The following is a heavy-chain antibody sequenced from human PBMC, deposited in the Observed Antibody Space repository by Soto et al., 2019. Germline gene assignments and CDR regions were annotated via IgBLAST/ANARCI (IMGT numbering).Heavy chain of an antibody. CDR2: IYSGGST. CDR1: GFTVSSNY. Sequence: EVQLVESGGGLVQPGGSLRLSCAASGFTVSSNYMSWVRQAPGKGLEWVSVIYSGGSTYYADSVKGRFTISRHNSKNTLYLQMNSLRAEDTAMYYCARVNIVVVPAAEATDYYYYYYMDVWGKGTTVTVSS. J-gene: IGHJ6*03. V-gene: IGHV3-53*04. CDR3: ARVNIVVVPAAEATDYYYYYYMDV. D-gene: IGHD2-2*01.